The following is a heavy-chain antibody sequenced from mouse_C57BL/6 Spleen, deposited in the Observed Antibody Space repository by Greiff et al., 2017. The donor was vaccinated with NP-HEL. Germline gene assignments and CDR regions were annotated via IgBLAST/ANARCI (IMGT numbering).Heavy chain of an antibody. CDR2: IYPRSGNT. CDR1: GYTFTSYG. D-gene: IGHD1-1*01. J-gene: IGHJ1*03. CDR3: ARNGNYGYFDV. V-gene: IGHV1-81*01. Sequence: QVQLKQPGAELARPGASVKLSCKASGYTFTSYGISWVKQRTGQGLEWIGEIYPRSGNTYYNEKFKGKATLTADKSSSTAYMELRSLTSEDSAVYFCARNGNYGYFDVWGTGTTVTVSS.